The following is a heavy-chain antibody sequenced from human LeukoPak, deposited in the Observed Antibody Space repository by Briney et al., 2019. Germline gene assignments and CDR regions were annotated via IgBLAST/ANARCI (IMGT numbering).Heavy chain of an antibody. CDR2: ISSSGSTI. CDR1: GFTFSSYE. D-gene: IGHD3-22*01. V-gene: IGHV3-48*03. J-gene: IGHJ4*02. CDR3: ARDLDSSGYYGPTGFGY. Sequence: GGSLRLSCAASGFTFSSYEMNWVRQAPGKGLEWVSYISSSGSTIYYADSVKGRFTISRDNAKNSLYLQMNSLRAEDTAVYYCARDLDSSGYYGPTGFGYWGQGTLVTVSS.